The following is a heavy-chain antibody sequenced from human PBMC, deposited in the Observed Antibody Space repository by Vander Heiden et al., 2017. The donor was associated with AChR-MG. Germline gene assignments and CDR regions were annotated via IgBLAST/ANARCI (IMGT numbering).Heavy chain of an antibody. J-gene: IGHJ4*02. Sequence: HVRLVQSGPEVKKPGSSLKASCNASGGTFSSYADNWVRQAPGQGLEGMGAIIPVFKTTNYAQKFQGRVTITADESTSTAHMERSRLRSGDTAVYYCARDRPEYNFAYQMDHWGQGTLVTVSS. CDR3: ARDRPEYNFAYQMDH. CDR2: IIPVFKTT. CDR1: GGTFSSYA. D-gene: IGHD5-18*01. V-gene: IGHV1-69*01.